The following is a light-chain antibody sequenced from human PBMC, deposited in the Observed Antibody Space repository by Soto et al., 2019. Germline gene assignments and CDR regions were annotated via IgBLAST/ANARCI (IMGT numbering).Light chain of an antibody. V-gene: IGKV3-15*01. J-gene: IGKJ1*01. CDR1: QSVSSN. CDR3: QQYNNWPPQWT. CDR2: GAS. Sequence: EIVMTQSPATLSVSPGERATLSCRASQSVSSNLAWYQQKPGQAPRLLIYGASTRATGIPARFSGGGSGTEFTLTISSLQSEDFAVYYCQQYNNWPPQWTFGQGTKVEIK.